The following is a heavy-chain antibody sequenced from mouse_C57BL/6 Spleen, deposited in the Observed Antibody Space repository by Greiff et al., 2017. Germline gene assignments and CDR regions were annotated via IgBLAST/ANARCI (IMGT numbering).Heavy chain of an antibody. Sequence: VQLQQPGAELVKPGASVTLSCKASGYTFTSYWMHWVKQRPGQGLEWIGMIHPNSGSTNYNEKFKSKATLTVDKSSSTAYMQLSSLTSEDSAVYYCARGGYDSYYYAMDYWGQGTSVTVSS. CDR1: GYTFTSYW. CDR2: IHPNSGST. D-gene: IGHD2-10*02. J-gene: IGHJ4*01. CDR3: ARGGYDSYYYAMDY. V-gene: IGHV1-64*01.